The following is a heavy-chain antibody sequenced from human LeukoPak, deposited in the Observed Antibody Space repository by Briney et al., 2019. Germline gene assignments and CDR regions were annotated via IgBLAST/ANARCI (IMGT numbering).Heavy chain of an antibody. CDR1: GGTFSSYA. Sequence: GASVKVSCKASGGTFSSYAISWVRQAPGQGLEWMGGIIPIFGTANYAQKFQGRVTITADKSTSTAYMELSSLRSEDTAVYYCAKDLYRPDYGDKTPLGYWGQGTLVTVSS. D-gene: IGHD4-17*01. V-gene: IGHV1-69*06. CDR2: IIPIFGTA. J-gene: IGHJ4*02. CDR3: AKDLYRPDYGDKTPLGY.